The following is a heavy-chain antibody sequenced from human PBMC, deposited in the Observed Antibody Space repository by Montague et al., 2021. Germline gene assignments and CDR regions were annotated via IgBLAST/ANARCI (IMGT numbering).Heavy chain of an antibody. D-gene: IGHD3-10*01. CDR2: VRHIGST. V-gene: IGHV4-34*01. J-gene: IGHJ4*02. Sequence: SETLSLTCGVYGGSLSEYYWTWIRQSPEKGLEWIGEVRHIGSTNYNPSHKSRVTMSVDKSKNQLSLKLRSVTAADTAVYYCASDRGPFDYWGQGTVVTLSS. CDR1: GGSLSEYY. CDR3: ASDRGPFDY.